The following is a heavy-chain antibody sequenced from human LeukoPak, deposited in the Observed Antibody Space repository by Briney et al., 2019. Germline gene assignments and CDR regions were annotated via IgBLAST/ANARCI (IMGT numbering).Heavy chain of an antibody. J-gene: IGHJ4*02. CDR1: GFTFSGSA. CDR3: TRHNAVEMATISLDY. D-gene: IGHD5-24*01. CDR2: IRSKANSYAT. Sequence: PGGSLRLSCAASGFTFSGSAMHWVRQASGKGLEGVGRIRSKANSYATAYAASVKGRFTISRDDSKNTAYLQMNSLKTEDTAVYYCTRHNAVEMATISLDYWGQGTLVTVSS. V-gene: IGHV3-73*01.